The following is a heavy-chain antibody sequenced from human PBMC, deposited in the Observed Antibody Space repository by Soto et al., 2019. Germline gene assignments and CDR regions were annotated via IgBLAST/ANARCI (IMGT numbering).Heavy chain of an antibody. CDR2: ISYDGSNK. CDR1: GYTFSSYG. CDR3: AKGGAYYYGSGAKFDY. V-gene: IGHV3-30*18. Sequence: QVQLVQSGAEVKKPGASVKVSCKASGYTFSSYGMHWVRQAPGKGLEWVAVISYDGSNKYYADSVKGRFTISRDNSKNTLYLQMNSLRAEDTAVYYCAKGGAYYYGSGAKFDYWGQGTLVTVSS. J-gene: IGHJ4*02. D-gene: IGHD3-10*01.